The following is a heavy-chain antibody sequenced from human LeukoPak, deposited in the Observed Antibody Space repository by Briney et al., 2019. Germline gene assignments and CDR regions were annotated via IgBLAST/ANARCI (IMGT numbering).Heavy chain of an antibody. CDR2: TYYRSKWYH. Sequence: SQTLSLTCAISGDSVSSNSVAWNWIRQSPSRGLEWLGRTYYRSKWYHDYAVSVKSRVTINPDTSKNQFSLQLNSVIPEDTAMYYCARGGIGYCSSSSCYFDYWGRGTLVTVYS. CDR3: ARGGIGYCSSSSCYFDY. D-gene: IGHD2-2*01. CDR1: GDSVSSNSVA. J-gene: IGHJ4*02. V-gene: IGHV6-1*01.